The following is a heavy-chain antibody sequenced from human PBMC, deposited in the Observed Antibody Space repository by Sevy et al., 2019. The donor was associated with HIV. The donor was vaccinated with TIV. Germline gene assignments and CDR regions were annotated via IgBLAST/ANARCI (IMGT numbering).Heavy chain of an antibody. CDR1: GDSVSSNIAA. J-gene: IGHJ3*01. Sequence: SQTLSLTCAISGDSVSSNIAAWNWIRQSPSRGLEWLGRTHYRSKWYNDYAVSVKGRITINPETSKNQFSLLVNSVNPEDTAVYYCVSACCSSDRFGVLRAFDFWGQGTMVTVSS. D-gene: IGHD2-2*01. CDR2: THYRSKWYN. CDR3: VSACCSSDRFGVLRAFDF. V-gene: IGHV6-1*01.